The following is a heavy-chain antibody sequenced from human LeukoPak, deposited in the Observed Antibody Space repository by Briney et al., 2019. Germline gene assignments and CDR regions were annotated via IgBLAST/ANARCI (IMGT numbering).Heavy chain of an antibody. CDR1: GGSISRHY. CDR3: ARVIREHPSSWWFDP. V-gene: IGHV4-59*11. D-gene: IGHD1-26*01. CDR2: IYYSGST. J-gene: IGHJ5*02. Sequence: PSETLSLTCTVSGGSISRHYWSWIRQPPGKGLEWIGYIYYSGSTNYNPSLKSRVTISVDTSKNQFSLKLSSVTAADTAVYYCARVIREHPSSWWFDPWGQGTLVTVSS.